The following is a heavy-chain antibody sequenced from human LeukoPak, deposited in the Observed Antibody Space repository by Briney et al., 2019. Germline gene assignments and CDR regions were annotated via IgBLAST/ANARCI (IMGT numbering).Heavy chain of an antibody. J-gene: IGHJ4*02. V-gene: IGHV4-34*01. CDR2: INHSGST. Sequence: SETLSLTRAVYGGSFSGYYWSWIRQPPGKGLEWIGEINHSGSTNYNPSLKSRVTISVDTSKNQFSLKLSSVTAADTAVYYCARTLRVVVPAATYYFDYWGQGTLVTVSS. D-gene: IGHD2-2*01. CDR1: GGSFSGYY. CDR3: ARTLRVVVPAATYYFDY.